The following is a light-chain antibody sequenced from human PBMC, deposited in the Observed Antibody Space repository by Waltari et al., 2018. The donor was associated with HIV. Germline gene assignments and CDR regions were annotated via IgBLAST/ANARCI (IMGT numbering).Light chain of an antibody. CDR3: QVWDTNTDQYVI. V-gene: IGLV3-21*01. Sequence: SKSVNWYQQQPGQAPVMVIYHDTDRPSGIPDRFSGSNSEDTATLTIRRVEAGDEADYYCQVWDTNTDQYVIFGGGTNLAV. CDR1: SKS. CDR2: HDT. J-gene: IGLJ2*01.